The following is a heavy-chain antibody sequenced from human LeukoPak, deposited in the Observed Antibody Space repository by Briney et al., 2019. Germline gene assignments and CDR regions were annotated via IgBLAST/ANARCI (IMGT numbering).Heavy chain of an antibody. CDR2: INPNSGGT. J-gene: IGHJ5*02. CDR3: ARAPQIAAAGSSGWFDP. Sequence: ASVKVSCKASGYTFTGYYMHWVRQAPGQGLEWMGWINPNSGGTNYAQKFQGWVTMTRDTSISTAYMELSRLRSDDTAVYYCARAPQIAAAGSSGWFDPWGQGTLVTVSS. D-gene: IGHD6-13*01. V-gene: IGHV1-2*04. CDR1: GYTFTGYY.